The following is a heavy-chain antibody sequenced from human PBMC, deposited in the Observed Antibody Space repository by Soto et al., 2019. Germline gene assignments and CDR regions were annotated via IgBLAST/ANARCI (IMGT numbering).Heavy chain of an antibody. CDR2: INPSGGST. V-gene: IGHV1-46*01. Sequence: ASVKVSCKASGYTFTSYYMHWVRQAPGRGLEWMGIINPSGGSTSYAQKFQGRVTMTRDTSTSTVYMELSSLRSEDTAVYYCARDGSSTAQLRFLEWLPYYYYGMDVWGQGTTVTVSS. CDR1: GYTFTSYY. CDR3: ARDGSSTAQLRFLEWLPYYYYGMDV. D-gene: IGHD3-3*01. J-gene: IGHJ6*02.